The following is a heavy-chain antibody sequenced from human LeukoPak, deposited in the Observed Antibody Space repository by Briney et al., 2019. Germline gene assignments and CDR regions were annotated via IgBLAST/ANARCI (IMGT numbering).Heavy chain of an antibody. J-gene: IGHJ4*02. CDR1: GVSFSTSF. CDR2: IKSGGAT. Sequence: GGSLRLSCAVSGVSFSTSFMGWVRQAPGKGLEWVSIIKSGGATYYSESVKGRFTISRDTSQNMLFLQMNTLTVEDTAVYYCARDSGHTPFDNWGQGTLVTVSS. CDR3: ARDSGHTPFDN. V-gene: IGHV3-53*01. D-gene: IGHD6-25*01.